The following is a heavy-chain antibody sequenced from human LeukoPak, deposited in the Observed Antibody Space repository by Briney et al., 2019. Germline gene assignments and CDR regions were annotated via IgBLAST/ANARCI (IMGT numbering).Heavy chain of an antibody. V-gene: IGHV1-18*01. CDR2: ISAYNGNT. Sequence: ASVKVSCKASGYTFTSYGISWVRQAPGQGLEWMGWISAYNGNTNYAQKLQGRVTMTTDTSTSTAYMELRSLRSDDTAVYYCARDTSGYSSGWYHDYWGQGTLVTVSS. CDR1: GYTFTSYG. CDR3: ARDTSGYSSGWYHDY. D-gene: IGHD6-19*01. J-gene: IGHJ4*02.